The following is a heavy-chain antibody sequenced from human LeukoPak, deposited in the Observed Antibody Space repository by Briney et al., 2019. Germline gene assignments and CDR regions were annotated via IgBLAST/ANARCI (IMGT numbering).Heavy chain of an antibody. V-gene: IGHV3-11*06. Sequence: PGGSLRLSCAASGFTFSDFYLSWIRQAPGKGLEWVSSISSSSSYIYYADSVKGRFTISRDNAKNSLYLQMNSLRAEDTAVYYCARVGNAFDIWGQGTMVTVSS. CDR1: GFTFSDFY. CDR2: ISSSSSYI. J-gene: IGHJ3*02. CDR3: ARVGNAFDI. D-gene: IGHD1-26*01.